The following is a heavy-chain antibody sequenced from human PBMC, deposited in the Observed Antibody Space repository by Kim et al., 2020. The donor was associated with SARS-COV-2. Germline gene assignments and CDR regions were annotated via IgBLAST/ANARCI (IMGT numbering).Heavy chain of an antibody. D-gene: IGHD3-10*01. CDR3: ARDLNNMIRGGNKEEP. J-gene: IGHJ5*02. CDR1: GYTFSGYY. CDR2: INTNTGDP. Sequence: ASVKVSCKTSGYTFSGYYIFWVRQAPGHGLEWMGRINTNTGDPTYAQKFQGRVTMTRDKSISTAYMELRGLRSDDTAIYYCARDLNNMIRGGNKEEPWGQGTLVTVSS. V-gene: IGHV1-2*06.